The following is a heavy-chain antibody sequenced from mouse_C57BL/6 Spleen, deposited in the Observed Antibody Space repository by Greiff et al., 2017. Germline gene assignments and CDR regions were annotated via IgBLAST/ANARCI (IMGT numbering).Heavy chain of an antibody. J-gene: IGHJ2*01. Sequence: QVHVKQSGAELVKPGASVKLSCKASGYTFTEYTIHWVKPRSGQGLEWVGWFYPGSGSIKDNEKFKDKATLTSDKSSSTVYMGLSRSTAEESADYFCARALPYFDYWGQGTTLTVSS. D-gene: IGHD3-1*01. CDR3: ARALPYFDY. CDR1: GYTFTEYT. CDR2: FYPGSGSI. V-gene: IGHV1-62-2*01.